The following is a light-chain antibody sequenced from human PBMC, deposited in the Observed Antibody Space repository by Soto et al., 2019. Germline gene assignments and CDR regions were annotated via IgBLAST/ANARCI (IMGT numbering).Light chain of an antibody. J-gene: IGLJ1*01. V-gene: IGLV1-47*01. CDR2: RNN. CDR1: SSNIGSNY. Sequence: QSVLTQPPSASGTPGQRVNISCSGSSSNIGSNYVYWYRQFPGTAPKLLIQRNNQRPSGVPARFSGSKSGTSASLAISGLRSEDEADYYCSSYAGSSNVFGTGTKLTVL. CDR3: SSYAGSSNV.